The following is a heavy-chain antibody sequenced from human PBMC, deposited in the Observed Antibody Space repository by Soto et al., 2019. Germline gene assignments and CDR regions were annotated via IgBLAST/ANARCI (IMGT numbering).Heavy chain of an antibody. CDR3: ASCVDTVMDSVNV. J-gene: IGHJ6*02. D-gene: IGHD5-18*01. Sequence: GSSVKISSKASGATFSSYAISWLRQAPEQGLEWMGGIIPIFGTANYAQKFQGRVTITADESTSTAYMELSRLRSEDTAVYYCASCVDTVMDSVNVWGQGTTVTVSS. CDR1: GATFSSYA. CDR2: IIPIFGTA. V-gene: IGHV1-69*13.